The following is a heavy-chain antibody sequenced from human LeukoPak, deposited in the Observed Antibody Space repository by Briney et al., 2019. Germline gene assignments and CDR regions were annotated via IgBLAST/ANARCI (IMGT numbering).Heavy chain of an antibody. D-gene: IGHD3-22*01. CDR1: GGSISSGDYY. V-gene: IGHV4-61*08. Sequence: SQTLSLTCTVSGGSISSGDYYWSWIRQPPGKGLEWIGYIYYSGSTNYNPSLKSRVTISVDTSKNQFSLKLSSVTAADTAVYYCARSGRYYYDSSGYYFYYYYGMDVWGQGTTVTVSS. CDR2: IYYSGST. CDR3: ARSGRYYYDSSGYYFYYYYGMDV. J-gene: IGHJ6*02.